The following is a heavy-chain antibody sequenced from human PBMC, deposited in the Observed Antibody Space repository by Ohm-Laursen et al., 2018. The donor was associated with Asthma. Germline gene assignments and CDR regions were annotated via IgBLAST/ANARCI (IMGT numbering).Heavy chain of an antibody. CDR2: ISYDGSNK. CDR1: GFTFSSYG. D-gene: IGHD2-8*01. CDR3: ARDAPMTNGRSYYYYGMDV. V-gene: IGHV3-30*03. J-gene: IGHJ6*02. Sequence: SLRLSCAAPGFTFSSYGMHWVRQAPGKGLEWVAVISYDGSNKYHADSVKGRFTISRDNSKNTLYLQMNSLRAEDTAVYCCARDAPMTNGRSYYYYGMDVWGQGTTVTVSS.